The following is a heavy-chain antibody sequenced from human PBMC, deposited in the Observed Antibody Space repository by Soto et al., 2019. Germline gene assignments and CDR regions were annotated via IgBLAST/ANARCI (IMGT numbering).Heavy chain of an antibody. CDR1: GFSLSNAGMG. CDR3: APPEDGGRSRTPAGWFDA. CDR2: MFSTDER. V-gene: IGHV2-26*01. Sequence: QVTLKESGPVLVKPTETLTLTCTVSGFSLSNAGMGVSWIRQPPGTAPEWLAHMFSTDERRLSTSLKYRLTTSKDTSNGQVVLIMTNMAPVDTGPYYCAPPEDGGRSRTPAGWFDAWGQGTLVTVSS. J-gene: IGHJ5*02. D-gene: IGHD2-15*01.